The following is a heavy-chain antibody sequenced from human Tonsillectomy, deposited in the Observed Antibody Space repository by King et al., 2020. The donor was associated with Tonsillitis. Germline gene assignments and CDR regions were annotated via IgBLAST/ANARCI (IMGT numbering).Heavy chain of an antibody. Sequence: VQLVESGGGLVKPGGSLRLSCAASGFTFSSYTMNWVRQAPGKGLEWVSSISLNSGYIYYADSVKGRFTISRDNAKNSVYLHMNSLRAEDTAVYYCARYRDVTTMVSDIDYWGQGTLVTVSS. CDR1: GFTFSSYT. CDR2: ISLNSGYI. D-gene: IGHD4-23*01. CDR3: ARYRDVTTMVSDIDY. V-gene: IGHV3-21*01. J-gene: IGHJ4*02.